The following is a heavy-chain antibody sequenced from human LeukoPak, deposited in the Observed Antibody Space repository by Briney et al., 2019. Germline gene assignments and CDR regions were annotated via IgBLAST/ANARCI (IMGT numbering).Heavy chain of an antibody. D-gene: IGHD3-22*01. Sequence: GGSLRLSCAASGFTFNNAWMSWVRQAPGKGLEWVGRIKSKTDGGTTEYAAPVKGRFIMSRDDSKNTLYLQMNSLKTEDTAVYSCTAYYYDSSGNYLGRHDYWGQGTLVTVSS. V-gene: IGHV3-15*01. J-gene: IGHJ4*02. CDR1: GFTFNNAW. CDR2: IKSKTDGGTT. CDR3: TAYYYDSSGNYLGRHDY.